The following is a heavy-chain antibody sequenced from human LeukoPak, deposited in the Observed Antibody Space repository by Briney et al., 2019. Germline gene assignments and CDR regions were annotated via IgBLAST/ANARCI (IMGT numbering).Heavy chain of an antibody. CDR3: ARASDY. J-gene: IGHJ4*02. CDR2: ISYDGSNK. CDR1: GFTFSSYA. V-gene: IGHV3-30-3*01. Sequence: GGSLRLSCAASGFTFSSYAMHWVRQAPGKGLEWVAVISYDGSNKYYADSVKGRFTISRDNSKNTLYLQMNSLRAEDTAVYYCARASDYRGQGTLVTVSS.